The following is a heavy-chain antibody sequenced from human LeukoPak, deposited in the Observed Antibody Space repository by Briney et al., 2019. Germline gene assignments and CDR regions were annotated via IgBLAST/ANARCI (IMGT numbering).Heavy chain of an antibody. CDR3: AYSSSWYDAFDI. J-gene: IGHJ3*02. CDR1: GGSISSSNW. CDR2: IHHSGSA. Sequence: SGTLSLTCAVSGGSISSSNWWSWVRQPPGKGLEWIAEIHHSGSANYNPSLKSRVTISGDKSKNQFSLKLSSVTAADTAVYYSAYSSSWYDAFDIWGQGTMVTVSS. V-gene: IGHV4-4*02. D-gene: IGHD6-13*01.